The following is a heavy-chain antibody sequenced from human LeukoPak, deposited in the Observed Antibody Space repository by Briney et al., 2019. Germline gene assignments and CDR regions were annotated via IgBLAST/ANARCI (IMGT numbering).Heavy chain of an antibody. CDR1: GFTFSSYA. CDR3: AREEMRENLGMDV. J-gene: IGHJ6*02. V-gene: IGHV3-30-3*01. Sequence: GRSLRLSCAASGFTFSSYAMHWVRQAPGKGLEWVAVISYDGSNKYYADSVKGRFTISRDNSKNTLYLQMNSLRAEDTAVYYCAREEMRENLGMDVWGQGTTVTVSS. CDR2: ISYDGSNK. D-gene: IGHD5-24*01.